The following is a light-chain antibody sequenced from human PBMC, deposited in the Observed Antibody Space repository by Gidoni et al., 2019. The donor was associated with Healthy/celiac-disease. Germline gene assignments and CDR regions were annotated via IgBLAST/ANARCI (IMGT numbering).Light chain of an antibody. J-gene: IGKJ1*01. CDR2: LGS. CDR1: QSLLHSNGYNY. V-gene: IGKV2-28*01. CDR3: MQALQTSWT. Sequence: DIVMTQSPLSLPVTPGEPASISCRSSQSLLHSNGYNYLDWYLQKPGQSPQLLIYLGSNRASGVPDRFSGSGSGTDFTLKISRGEAEDVGVYYCMQALQTSWTFXQXTKVEIK.